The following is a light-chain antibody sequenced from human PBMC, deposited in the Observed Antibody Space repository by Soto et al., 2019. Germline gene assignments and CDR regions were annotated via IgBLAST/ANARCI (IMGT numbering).Light chain of an antibody. CDR2: EVS. CDR3: GTWDTSLSAGV. V-gene: IGLV2-14*01. CDR1: STDVGGYNY. J-gene: IGLJ1*01. Sequence: QSVLAQPSSVSGSPGQSITISCTGTSTDVGGYNYVSWYQHHPGKGPKLIIYEVSNRPSGVSDRFSGSKSGHKASLIISNLEAEDESDYYCGTWDTSLSAGVFGSGTKVT.